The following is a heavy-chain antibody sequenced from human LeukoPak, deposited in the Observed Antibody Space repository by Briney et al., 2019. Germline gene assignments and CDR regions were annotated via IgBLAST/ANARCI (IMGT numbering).Heavy chain of an antibody. Sequence: PGGSLRLSCAASGFXFSSYWIHWVRQAPGKGLVWVSRINNDGSSTSYADSVKGRFTISRDNAKNTLYLQMNSLRAEDTAVYYCARDQGMIRGTKDYWGQGTLVTVSS. CDR2: INNDGSST. CDR1: GFXFSSYW. V-gene: IGHV3-74*01. CDR3: ARDQGMIRGTKDY. D-gene: IGHD3-10*01. J-gene: IGHJ4*02.